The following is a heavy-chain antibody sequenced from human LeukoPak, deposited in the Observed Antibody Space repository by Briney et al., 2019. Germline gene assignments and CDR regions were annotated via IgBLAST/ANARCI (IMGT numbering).Heavy chain of an antibody. V-gene: IGHV3-23*01. CDR2: ISGSGGTT. Sequence: PGGSLRLSCAASGFTFSSYAMSWVRQAPGKGLEWVSGISGSGGTTYYADSVKGRFTISRDNSKNTLYLQMNSLRAEDTAVYYCARDIGEYSYGHQLFDYWGQGTLVTVSS. J-gene: IGHJ4*02. CDR1: GFTFSSYA. D-gene: IGHD5-18*01. CDR3: ARDIGEYSYGHQLFDY.